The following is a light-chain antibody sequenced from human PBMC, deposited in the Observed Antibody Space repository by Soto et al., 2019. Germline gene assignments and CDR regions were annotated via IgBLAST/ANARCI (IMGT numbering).Light chain of an antibody. Sequence: IVWTQSPSTLSLSPGERATLSCRASQSVSSYLAWYQQKPGQAPRLLIYDASNRATGIPARFSGSGSGTDFTLTISSLEPEDFAVYYCHQRQSWPRTFGQGTKVDI. J-gene: IGKJ1*01. CDR2: DAS. CDR3: HQRQSWPRT. V-gene: IGKV3-11*01. CDR1: QSVSSY.